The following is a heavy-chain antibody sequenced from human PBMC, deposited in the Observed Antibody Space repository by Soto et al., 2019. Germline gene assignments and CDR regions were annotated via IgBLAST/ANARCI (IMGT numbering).Heavy chain of an antibody. D-gene: IGHD1-26*01. Sequence: GGSRRLSCAASGCTFSNYGMHWGRQAPGKGLEWVAAIYYDGSNKEYADSVKGRFTISRDNSKNTLFLQMDSVRAEDTAVYYCARDATSGSYSRFDYWGQGNLVTVSS. V-gene: IGHV3-33*01. CDR3: ARDATSGSYSRFDY. CDR1: GCTFSNYG. J-gene: IGHJ4*02. CDR2: IYYDGSNK.